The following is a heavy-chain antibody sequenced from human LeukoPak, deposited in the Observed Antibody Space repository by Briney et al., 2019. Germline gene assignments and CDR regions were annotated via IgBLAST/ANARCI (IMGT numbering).Heavy chain of an antibody. J-gene: IGHJ3*02. CDR3: ARGARPRLVWGDAFDI. CDR2: ISSSSSYI. V-gene: IGHV3-21*04. CDR1: GFTFSYYS. Sequence: GGSLRLSCAASGFTFSYYSMNWVRQAPGKGLEWVSFISSSSSYIYYADSVKGRFTISRDNAKNSLYLQMNSLRAEDTAVYYCARGARPRLVWGDAFDIWGQGTMVTVSS. D-gene: IGHD2-8*01.